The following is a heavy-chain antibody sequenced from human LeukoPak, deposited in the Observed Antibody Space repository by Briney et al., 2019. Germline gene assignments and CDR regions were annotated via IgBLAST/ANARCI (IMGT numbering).Heavy chain of an antibody. D-gene: IGHD6-13*01. CDR1: GRSFSGYY. V-gene: IGHV4-34*01. CDR3: ARVARIAAAGTFGFDP. J-gene: IGHJ5*02. CDR2: INHSGST. Sequence: SETLSLTCAVYGRSFSGYYWSWIRQPPGKGLEWIGEINHSGSTNYNPSLKSRVTISVDTSKNQFSLKLSSVTAADTAVYYCARVARIAAAGTFGFDPWGQGTLVTVSS.